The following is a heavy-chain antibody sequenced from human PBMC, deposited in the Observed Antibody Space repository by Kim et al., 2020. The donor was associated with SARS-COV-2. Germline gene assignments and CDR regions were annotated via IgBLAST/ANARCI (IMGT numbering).Heavy chain of an antibody. D-gene: IGHD3-16*02. CDR2: INPNSGGT. J-gene: IGHJ4*02. V-gene: IGHV1-2*02. CDR3: ARVPPDDYVWGSYRYNFDY. CDR1: GYTFTGYY. Sequence: ASVKVSCKASGYTFTGYYMHWVRQAPGQGLEWMGWINPNSGGTNYAQKFQGRVTMTRDTSISTAYMELSRLRSDDTAVYYCARVPPDDYVWGSYRYNFDYWGQGTLVTVSS.